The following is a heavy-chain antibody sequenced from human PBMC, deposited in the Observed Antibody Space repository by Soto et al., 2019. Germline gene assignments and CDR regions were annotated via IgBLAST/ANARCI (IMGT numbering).Heavy chain of an antibody. J-gene: IGHJ4*02. Sequence: PGGSLRLSCATSGFSFTYAWMTWVRQAPGKGLEWLGHIKTNTDGEPTDYAAPAKGRFTISIDGSKTTVYLQMNSLNTEDTAVYYCATDLSSSGVGEFDYWGQGTLVTVSS. V-gene: IGHV3-15*01. CDR3: ATDLSSSGVGEFDY. CDR2: IKTNTDGEPT. CDR1: GFSFTYAW. D-gene: IGHD3-16*01.